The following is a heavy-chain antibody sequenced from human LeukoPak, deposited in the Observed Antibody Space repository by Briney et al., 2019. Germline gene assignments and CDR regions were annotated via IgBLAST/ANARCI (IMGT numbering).Heavy chain of an antibody. D-gene: IGHD5-12*01. Sequence: ASVKVSCKASGYTFTGYYMHWVRQAPGQGLKWMGWINPNSGGTNYAQKFQGRVTMTRDTSISTAYMELSRLRSDDTAVYYCARLRDYYYYMDVWGKGTTVTVSS. J-gene: IGHJ6*03. CDR2: INPNSGGT. V-gene: IGHV1-2*02. CDR1: GYTFTGYY. CDR3: ARLRDYYYYMDV.